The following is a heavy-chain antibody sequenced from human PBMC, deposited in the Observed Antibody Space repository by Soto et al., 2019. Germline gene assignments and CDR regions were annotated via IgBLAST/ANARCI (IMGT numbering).Heavy chain of an antibody. CDR3: ARDRESLGSGWPYYFDY. D-gene: IGHD6-19*01. J-gene: IGHJ4*02. CDR2: TYYRSKWYN. CDR1: GDSVSSNSAA. Sequence: KQSQTLSLTCAISGDSVSSNSAAWNWIRQSPSRGLEWLGRTYYRSKWYNDYAVSVKSRITINPDTSKNQFSLQLNSVTPEDTAVYYCARDRESLGSGWPYYFDYWGQGTLVTVSS. V-gene: IGHV6-1*01.